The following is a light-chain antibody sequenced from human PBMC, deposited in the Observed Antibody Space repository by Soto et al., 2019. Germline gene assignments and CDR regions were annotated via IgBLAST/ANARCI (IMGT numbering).Light chain of an antibody. CDR3: SSYTSSSSWA. CDR2: DVS. Sequence: QSVLTQPASVSGSPGQSITISCTGTSSDVGGYNSVSWYKQHPGKAPKVMIYDVSNRPSGVSNRFSGSKSGNTASLTISGLQAEDEADYYCSSYTSSSSWAFGGGTKVTVL. CDR1: SSDVGGYNS. V-gene: IGLV2-14*01. J-gene: IGLJ2*01.